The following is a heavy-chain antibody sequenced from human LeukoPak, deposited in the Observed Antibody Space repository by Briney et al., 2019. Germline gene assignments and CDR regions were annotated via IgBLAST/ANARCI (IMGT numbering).Heavy chain of an antibody. D-gene: IGHD1-26*01. CDR2: IYYSGST. V-gene: IGHV4-39*07. CDR3: ARGRSAYSGSYSYYYYGMDV. Sequence: SETLSLTCTVPGGSISSNGYYWGWIRQPPGKGLEWIGTIYYSGSTNYNPSLNSRVTISVDTSKSQFSLKLSSVTAADTAVYYCARGRSAYSGSYSYYYYGMDVWGQGTTVTVSS. J-gene: IGHJ6*02. CDR1: GGSISSNGYY.